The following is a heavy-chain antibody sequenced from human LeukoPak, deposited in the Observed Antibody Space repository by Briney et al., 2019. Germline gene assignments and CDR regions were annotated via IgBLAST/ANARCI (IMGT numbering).Heavy chain of an antibody. D-gene: IGHD2-2*01. J-gene: IGHJ3*02. CDR1: GGSISSSNW. Sequence: SETLSLTCVVSGGSISSSNWWSWARQPPGKGLEWIGYIYYSGSTNYNPSLKSRVTISVDTSKNQFSLKLSSVTAADTAVYYCARYCSSTSCYHAFDIWGQGTMVTVSS. V-gene: IGHV4-4*02. CDR3: ARYCSSTSCYHAFDI. CDR2: IYYSGST.